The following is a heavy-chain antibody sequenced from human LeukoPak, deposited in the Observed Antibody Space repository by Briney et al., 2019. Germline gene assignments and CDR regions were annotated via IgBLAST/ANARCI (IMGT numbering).Heavy chain of an antibody. CDR2: ISGSGASR. V-gene: IGHV3-23*01. J-gene: IGHJ4*02. Sequence: GGSLRLSCLPSGFTLSTNAMSWVREAPGKGLGWISAISGSGASRYYADSVKGRFTISRDDSRNTLYLQMNSLRGDDTAVYYCAKDVGKWESLHFFDYWGQGTLVTVSS. D-gene: IGHD1-26*01. CDR3: AKDVGKWESLHFFDY. CDR1: GFTLSTNA.